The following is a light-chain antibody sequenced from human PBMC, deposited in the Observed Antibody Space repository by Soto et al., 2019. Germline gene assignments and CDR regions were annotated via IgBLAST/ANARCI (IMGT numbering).Light chain of an antibody. J-gene: IGKJ1*01. Sequence: EIVLTQSPGTLSLSPGEGASLSCRARQSVSSSYLAWYQQKPGQAPRLLIYDASSRATGIPDRFSGSGSGTDFTLTISRLEPEDFAVYYCQQYSRAPPTFGQGTKVEIK. CDR3: QQYSRAPPT. V-gene: IGKV3-20*01. CDR2: DAS. CDR1: QSVSSSY.